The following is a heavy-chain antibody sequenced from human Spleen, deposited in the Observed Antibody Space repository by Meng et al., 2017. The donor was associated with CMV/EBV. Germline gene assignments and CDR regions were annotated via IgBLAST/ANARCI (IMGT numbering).Heavy chain of an antibody. Sequence: SCKASGYTVIDHYMHWVRQAPGQGLQCMGWINPNNGDTNYPQRFQGRVSMTTDTSKGTVYMELSRLTSDDTAIFYCARDVGSGAAGYWGRGTLVTVSS. CDR1: GYTVIDHY. V-gene: IGHV1-2*02. J-gene: IGHJ4*02. D-gene: IGHD2-2*03. CDR2: INPNNGDT. CDR3: ARDVGSGAAGY.